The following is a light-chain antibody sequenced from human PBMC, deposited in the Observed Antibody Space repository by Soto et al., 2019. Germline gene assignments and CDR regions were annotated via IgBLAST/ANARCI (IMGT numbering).Light chain of an antibody. Sequence: EIVLTQSPGTLSLSPGERGTLSCRASQNVSSSLAWYQKKPGQAPRLLIYEASNRATGIPARFSGSGSGTDFTLTISSLEPEDFAVYYCQQRGNLWTFGQGTKVDIK. CDR2: EAS. CDR3: QQRGNLWT. J-gene: IGKJ1*01. CDR1: QNVSSS. V-gene: IGKV3-11*01.